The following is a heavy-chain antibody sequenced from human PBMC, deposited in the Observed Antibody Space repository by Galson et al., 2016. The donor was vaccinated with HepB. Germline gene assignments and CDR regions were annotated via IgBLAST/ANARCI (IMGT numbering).Heavy chain of an antibody. CDR2: IGTSGDT. J-gene: IGHJ6*02. D-gene: IGHD6-19*01. CDR1: GFTFSRYD. V-gene: IGHV3-13*01. Sequence: SLRLSCAASGFTFSRYDMHWVRQVPGRGLEWVSTIGTSGDTYYPDAVKGRFTISRDNVKESVYLQLNRLRVEDTAVYYCARRADTQRRIAGWGWGMDVWGRGTTVTVSS. CDR3: ARRADTQRRIAGWGWGMDV.